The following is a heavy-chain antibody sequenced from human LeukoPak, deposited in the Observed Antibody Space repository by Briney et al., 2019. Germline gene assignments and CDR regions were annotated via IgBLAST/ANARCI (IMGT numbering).Heavy chain of an antibody. CDR1: GFTFSSYW. J-gene: IGHJ6*04. V-gene: IGHV3-7*03. CDR2: IKQDGSEK. Sequence: PGGSLRLSCAASGFTFSSYWMSWVRQAPGKGLEWVANIKQDGSEKYYVDSVKGRFTISRDNAKNSLYLQMNSLRAEDTAVYYCASGYSYDQPSWIYYGMDVWGKGTTVTVSS. D-gene: IGHD5-18*01. CDR3: ASGYSYDQPSWIYYGMDV.